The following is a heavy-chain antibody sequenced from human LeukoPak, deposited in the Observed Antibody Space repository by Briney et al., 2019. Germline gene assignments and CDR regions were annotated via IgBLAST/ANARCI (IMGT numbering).Heavy chain of an antibody. J-gene: IGHJ4*02. D-gene: IGHD2-15*01. Sequence: PGGSLRLSCAASGFTFRSCAMSWVRQAPGKGLEWVSTISGNGDSTYYADSVKGRFTISRDNSKNTLYLQMNSLTAEDTAVYYCAKAVSYCSGGSCYSGLDYWGQGTLVTVSS. V-gene: IGHV3-23*01. CDR3: AKAVSYCSGGSCYSGLDY. CDR2: ISGNGDST. CDR1: GFTFRSCA.